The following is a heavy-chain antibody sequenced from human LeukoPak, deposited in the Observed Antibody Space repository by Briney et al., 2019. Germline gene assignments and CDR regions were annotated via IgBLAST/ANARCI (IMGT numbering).Heavy chain of an antibody. D-gene: IGHD3-3*01. Sequence: SQTLSLTCAVSGGSISSGGYYWSWIRQPPGKGLEWIGYIYHSGSTYYNPSLKSRVTISVDTSKNQFSLKLSSVTAADTAVYYCAREQDFWSEALYNWFDPWGQGTLVTVSS. V-gene: IGHV4-30-2*01. J-gene: IGHJ5*02. CDR1: GGSISSGGYY. CDR3: AREQDFWSEALYNWFDP. CDR2: IYHSGST.